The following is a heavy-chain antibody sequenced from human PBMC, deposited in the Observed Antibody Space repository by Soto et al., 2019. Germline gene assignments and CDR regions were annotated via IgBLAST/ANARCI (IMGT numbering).Heavy chain of an antibody. D-gene: IGHD6-13*01. CDR3: ARGGIAAAGTLGSWFDP. J-gene: IGHJ5*02. Sequence: SETLSLTCAVYGGSFSGYYWSWIRQPPGKGLEWIGEINHSGSTNYNPSLKSRVTISVDTSKNQFSLKLSSVTAVDTAVYYCARGGIAAAGTLGSWFDPWGQGTLVTVSS. CDR1: GGSFSGYY. CDR2: INHSGST. V-gene: IGHV4-34*01.